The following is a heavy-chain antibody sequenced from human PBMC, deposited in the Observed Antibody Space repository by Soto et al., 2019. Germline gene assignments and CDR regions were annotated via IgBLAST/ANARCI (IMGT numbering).Heavy chain of an antibody. CDR1: GFTFSNYA. CDR2: IGGSGAPT. V-gene: IGHV3-23*01. D-gene: IGHD3-10*01. J-gene: IGHJ4*02. Sequence: VQLLESGGGLVQPGGSLRLSCAASGFTFSNYAMNWVRQAPGKGLEWVSTIGGSGAPTYYADSVRGRFTISRDNSKNTLYLQMNSLRDEDTAVYFCASKLTFGSSSDYWGQGTLVTVSS. CDR3: ASKLTFGSSSDY.